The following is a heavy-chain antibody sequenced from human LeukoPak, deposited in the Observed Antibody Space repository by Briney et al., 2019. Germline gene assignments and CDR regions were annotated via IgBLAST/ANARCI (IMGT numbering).Heavy chain of an antibody. CDR2: IYSGGST. D-gene: IGHD3-3*01. J-gene: IGHJ4*02. CDR3: ASSPYDFWSGYYSYFDY. CDR1: GFTVSSNY. V-gene: IGHV3-53*01. Sequence: GGSLRLSCAASGFTVSSNYMSWVRQAPGKGLEWVSVIYSGGSTYYADSVKGRFTISRDNSKNTLYLQMNSLRAEDTAVYYCASSPYDFWSGYYSYFDYWGQGTLVTVSS.